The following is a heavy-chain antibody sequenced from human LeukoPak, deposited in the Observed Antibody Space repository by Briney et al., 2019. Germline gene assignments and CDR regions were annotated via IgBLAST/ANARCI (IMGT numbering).Heavy chain of an antibody. CDR3: ATGNSLGYCKGGRCFNY. CDR1: GDTLSELP. Sequence: ASVKVSCKVSGDTLSELPMHWGRQAPGKGLEWMGGFDPEKSERIYAQNLRGRVTMTEETSTDTAFLELSSLTSEDTAVYYCATGNSLGYCKGGRCFNYWGQGTQVIVSS. D-gene: IGHD2-15*01. V-gene: IGHV1-24*01. J-gene: IGHJ4*02. CDR2: FDPEKSER.